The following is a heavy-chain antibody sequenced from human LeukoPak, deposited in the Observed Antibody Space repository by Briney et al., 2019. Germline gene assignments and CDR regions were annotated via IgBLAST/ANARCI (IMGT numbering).Heavy chain of an antibody. CDR2: IGYSGGGT. J-gene: IGHJ4*02. D-gene: IGHD3-16*02. V-gene: IGHV3-23*01. Sequence: GGSLRLSCAASGFTFSSYAINWVRQAPGKGLEWVSAIGYSGGGTYYADSVKGRFTISRDNSKNTLYLQMDSLRAEDTAVYYCAKGSRDYVWGSYLDYWGQGTLVTVSS. CDR1: GFTFSSYA. CDR3: AKGSRDYVWGSYLDY.